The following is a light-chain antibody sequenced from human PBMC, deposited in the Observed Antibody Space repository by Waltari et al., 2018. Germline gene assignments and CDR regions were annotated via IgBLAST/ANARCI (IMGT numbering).Light chain of an antibody. CDR3: SSHAGSDNWGV. J-gene: IGLJ2*01. Sequence: QSALTQPPSASGSPGQSVTISCTGTSRDVGAYNYVSWYQQYPGRAPKLIIYDVVKRPSGGPDRFSGSKSGNTASLTVSGLQAEDEADYYYSSHAGSDNWGVFGGGTKLTVL. CDR1: SRDVGAYNY. V-gene: IGLV2-8*01. CDR2: DVV.